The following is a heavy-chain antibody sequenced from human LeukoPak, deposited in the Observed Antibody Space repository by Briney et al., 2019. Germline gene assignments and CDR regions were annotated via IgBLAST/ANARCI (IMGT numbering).Heavy chain of an antibody. D-gene: IGHD2-2*01. CDR1: GGSISSYY. CDR3: ARVGGYCSSTSCYRAFDI. V-gene: IGHV4-59*01. CDR2: IYYSGST. J-gene: IGHJ3*02. Sequence: PSETLSLTCTVSGGSISSYYWSWIRQPPGKGLEWIGYIYYSGSTNYNPSLKSRVTISVDTSKNQFSLKLSSVTAADTAVYYCARVGGYCSSTSCYRAFDIWGQGTVVTVSS.